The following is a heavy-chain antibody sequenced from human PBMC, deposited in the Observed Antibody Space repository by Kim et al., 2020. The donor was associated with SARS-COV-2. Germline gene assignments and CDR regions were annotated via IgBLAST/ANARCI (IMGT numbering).Heavy chain of an antibody. CDR3: VRKGDGYGLGYFDL. CDR1: GFTFSSYA. D-gene: IGHD5-12*01. CDR2: ISYDGSNK. Sequence: GGSLRLSCAASGFTFSSYAMHWVRRAPGKGLEWVAVISYDGSNKYYADSVKGRFTISRDNSKNTLYLQMNSLRAEDTAVYSCVRKGDGYGLGYFDLWGRGTLVTVSS. J-gene: IGHJ2*01. V-gene: IGHV3-30-3*01.